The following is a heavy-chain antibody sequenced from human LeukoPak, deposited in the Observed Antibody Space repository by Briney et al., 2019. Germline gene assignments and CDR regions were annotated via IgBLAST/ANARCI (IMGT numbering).Heavy chain of an antibody. D-gene: IGHD3-22*01. J-gene: IGHJ4*02. CDR2: IYSGGST. CDR3: ARERNYYDSSGYYAAEGFDY. V-gene: IGHV3-66*01. CDR1: GFTVSSNY. Sequence: GGSLRLSCAASGFTVSSNYMSWVRQAPGKGREWVSVIYSGGSTYYADSVRGRFTISRDNSKNTLYLQMNSLRAEDTAVYYCARERNYYDSSGYYAAEGFDYWGQGTLVTVSS.